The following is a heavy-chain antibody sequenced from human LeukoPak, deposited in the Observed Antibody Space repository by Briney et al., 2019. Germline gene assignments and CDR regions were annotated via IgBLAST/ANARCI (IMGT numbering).Heavy chain of an antibody. D-gene: IGHD6-6*01. J-gene: IGHJ4*02. CDR1: GGSISSYY. CDR2: IYSTGST. Sequence: PSETLSLTCTVSGGSISSYYWIWIRQPAGKGLEWIGRIYSTGSTNYNPSLKSRVTMSVDTSKSQFSLKLSSVTAADTAVYYCARLPHSSSPLDYWGQGTLVTVSS. V-gene: IGHV4-4*07. CDR3: ARLPHSSSPLDY.